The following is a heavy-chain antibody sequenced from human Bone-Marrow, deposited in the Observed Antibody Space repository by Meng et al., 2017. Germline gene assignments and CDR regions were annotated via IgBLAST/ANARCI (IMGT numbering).Heavy chain of an antibody. CDR2: IDPKSGDT. CDR3: ARDEDISAAGKLFGDY. V-gene: IGHV1-2*06. CDR1: GYTFTGYY. J-gene: IGHJ4*02. D-gene: IGHD6-13*01. Sequence: QVQLWRSVAEVKKPGSSVKVSCKASGYTFTGYYMHWVRQAPGQGLEWMGRIDPKSGDTHYAQRFQGRVTMTGDTSISTAYMELSGLRSDDTAMYYCARDEDISAAGKLFGDYWGQGTLVTVSS.